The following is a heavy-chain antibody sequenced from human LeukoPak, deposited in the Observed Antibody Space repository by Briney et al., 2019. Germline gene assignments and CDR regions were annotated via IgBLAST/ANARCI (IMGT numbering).Heavy chain of an antibody. J-gene: IGHJ4*02. CDR3: VRDRELNY. Sequence: PSETLSLTCTVSGGSISSYYWSWIRQPPGKGLEWIGYIYNSGNTNYNPSFKSRVTISEDTPKNQFSLKLSSVTAADTAVYYCVRDRELNYRGQGTLVTVSS. V-gene: IGHV4-59*01. D-gene: IGHD3-10*01. CDR2: IYNSGNT. CDR1: GGSISSYY.